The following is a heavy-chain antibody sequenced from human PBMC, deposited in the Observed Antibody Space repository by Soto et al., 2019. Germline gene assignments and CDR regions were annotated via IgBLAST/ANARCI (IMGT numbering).Heavy chain of an antibody. D-gene: IGHD2-15*01. V-gene: IGHV3-48*01. CDR1: GFSFSTYS. J-gene: IGHJ5*02. Sequence: PGGSLRLSCATSGFSFSTYSMNWVRQAPGKGLEWVSYISSSTKTIYYADSVKGRFTISRDNAKNSLYLQMNSLRAEDTAVYYCARPSVCSGGSCYSIGFDPWGQGTLVTVSS. CDR3: ARPSVCSGGSCYSIGFDP. CDR2: ISSSTKTI.